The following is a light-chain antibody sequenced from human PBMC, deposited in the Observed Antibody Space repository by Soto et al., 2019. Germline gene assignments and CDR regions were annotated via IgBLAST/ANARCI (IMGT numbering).Light chain of an antibody. V-gene: IGKV3-15*01. CDR3: QQYNNWPLT. CDR1: HRVSSY. Sequence: EIVMTQSPATLSVSPGERATLSCRASHRVSSYLAWYQQNPGQAPRLLIYATSTRATGIPARFSGSGSGTEFTLTISSLQSEDFAVYYCQQYNNWPLTFGGGTKVEIK. CDR2: ATS. J-gene: IGKJ4*01.